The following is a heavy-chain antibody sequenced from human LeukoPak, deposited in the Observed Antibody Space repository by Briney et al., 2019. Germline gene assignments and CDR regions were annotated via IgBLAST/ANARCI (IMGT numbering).Heavy chain of an antibody. V-gene: IGHV3-30*02. CDR2: IRYDGSNK. CDR3: ATLSLYYGSGSPHDY. J-gene: IGHJ4*02. Sequence: GGSLRLSCAASGFNFNYYGMHWVRQAPGKGLEWVAFIRYDGSNKYYADSVKGRFTISRDNSKNTLYLQMNSLRAEDTAVYYCATLSLYYGSGSPHDYWGQGTLVTVSS. CDR1: GFNFNYYG. D-gene: IGHD3-10*01.